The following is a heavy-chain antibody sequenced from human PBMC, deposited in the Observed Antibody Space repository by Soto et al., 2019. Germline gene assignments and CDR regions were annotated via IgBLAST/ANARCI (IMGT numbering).Heavy chain of an antibody. CDR3: ARTAAAGKYYYGMDV. CDR2: IYPGDSDT. J-gene: IGHJ6*02. CDR1: WNNFSTYW. D-gene: IGHD6-13*01. Sequence: GGALQNSREGFWNNFSTYWIGRVRPIPRKGLEWMGIIYPGDSDTRYSPSFQGQVTISADKSISTAYLQWSSLKASDTAMYYCARTAAAGKYYYGMDVWGQGTTVTVSS. V-gene: IGHV5-51*01.